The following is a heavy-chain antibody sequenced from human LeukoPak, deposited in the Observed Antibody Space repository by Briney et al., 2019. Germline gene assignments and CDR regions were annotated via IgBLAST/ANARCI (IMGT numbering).Heavy chain of an antibody. CDR1: GFTFSSYA. J-gene: IGHJ4*02. D-gene: IGHD5-12*01. CDR3: AKDGEEDSGYDDDGDY. Sequence: PGGSLRLSCAASGFTFSSYAMSWVRQAPGKGLEWVSAISGSGGSTYYADSVKGRFTISRDNSKNTLYLQMNSLRAEDTAVYYCAKDGEEDSGYDDDGDYWGQGTLVTVSS. CDR2: ISGSGGST. V-gene: IGHV3-23*01.